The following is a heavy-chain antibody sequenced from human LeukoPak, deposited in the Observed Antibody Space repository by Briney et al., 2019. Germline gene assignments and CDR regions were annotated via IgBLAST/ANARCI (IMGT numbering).Heavy chain of an antibody. V-gene: IGHV4-31*03. CDR2: NYYSGST. CDR1: GGSISSGGYY. J-gene: IGHJ4*02. CDR3: GRELRDVEIFDY. D-gene: IGHD5-24*01. Sequence: PSETLSLTCTVSGGSISSGGYYCSWLRQHPGKGLEWIGYNYYSGSTYYNPSLKRRVTISVDTSKNHFSLKLSSVTAADTAVYCCGRELRDVEIFDYWGQGTLVTVSS.